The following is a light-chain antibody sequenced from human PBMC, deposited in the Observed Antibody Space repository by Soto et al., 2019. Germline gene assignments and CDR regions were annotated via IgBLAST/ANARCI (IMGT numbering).Light chain of an antibody. CDR2: DAS. J-gene: IGKJ1*01. CDR3: QQLAT. V-gene: IGKV3-11*01. CDR1: QSVSSY. Sequence: EIVLTQSPATLSLSPGERATLSCRASQSVSSYLAWYQQKPGQAPRLLIYDASNRATGIPARFSGSGSGTDFTLTISSLEPEDFAVYYCQQLATFGQGTKV.